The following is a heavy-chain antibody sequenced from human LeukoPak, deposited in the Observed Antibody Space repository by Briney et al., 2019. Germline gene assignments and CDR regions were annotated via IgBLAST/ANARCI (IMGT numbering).Heavy chain of an antibody. CDR3: ARARNYYDSSDYYYEGDAFDI. V-gene: IGHV4-61*02. J-gene: IGHJ3*02. CDR1: GGSISSGSYY. D-gene: IGHD3-22*01. Sequence: SETLSLTCTVSGGSISSGSYYWSWIRQPAGKGLEWIGRIYTSGSTNYNPSLKSRVTISVDTSKNQFSLKLSSVTAADTAVYYCARARNYYDSSDYYYEGDAFDIWGQGTMVTVSS. CDR2: IYTSGST.